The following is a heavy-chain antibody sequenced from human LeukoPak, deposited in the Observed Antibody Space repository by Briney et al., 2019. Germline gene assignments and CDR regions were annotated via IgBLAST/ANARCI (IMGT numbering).Heavy chain of an antibody. V-gene: IGHV1-46*01. CDR3: ARDDAMVRGVITGPALDY. CDR1: GGTFSSYA. CDR2: INPSGGST. D-gene: IGHD3-10*01. Sequence: ASVKVSCKASGGTFSSYAISWVRQAPGQGLEWMGIINPSGGSTSYAQKFQGRVTMTRDTSTSTVYMELSSLRSEDTAVYYCARDDAMVRGVITGPALDYWGQGTLVTVSS. J-gene: IGHJ4*02.